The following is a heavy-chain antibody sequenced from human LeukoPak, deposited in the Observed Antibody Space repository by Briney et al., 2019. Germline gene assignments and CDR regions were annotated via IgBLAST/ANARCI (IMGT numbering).Heavy chain of an antibody. J-gene: IGHJ5*02. Sequence: ASVKVSCKASGYTFTGYYMHWVRQAPGQGLEWMGWINPNSGGTNYAQKFQGRVTMTRDTSISTAYMELRSLRSDDTAVYYCARNDYGAYAHCFDPWGQGTLVTVSS. CDR1: GYTFTGYY. CDR3: ARNDYGAYAHCFDP. D-gene: IGHD4-17*01. V-gene: IGHV1-2*02. CDR2: INPNSGGT.